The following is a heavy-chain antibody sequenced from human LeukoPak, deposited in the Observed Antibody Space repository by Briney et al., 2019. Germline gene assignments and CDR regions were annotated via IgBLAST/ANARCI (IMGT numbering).Heavy chain of an antibody. J-gene: IGHJ4*02. CDR2: IWYDGSNK. D-gene: IGHD1-26*01. CDR1: GFTFSSYG. CDR3: ARALTSYYYFDY. V-gene: IGHV3-33*01. Sequence: QAGGSLRLSCAASGFTFSSYGMHWVRQAPGKGLEWVAVIWYDGSNKYYADSVKGRFTISRDNSKNTLYLQMNSLRAEDTAVYYCARALTSYYYFDYWGQGTLVTVSS.